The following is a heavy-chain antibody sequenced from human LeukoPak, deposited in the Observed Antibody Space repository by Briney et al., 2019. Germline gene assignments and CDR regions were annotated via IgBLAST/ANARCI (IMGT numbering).Heavy chain of an antibody. CDR1: GGSISSYY. V-gene: IGHV4-59*01. D-gene: IGHD6-13*01. CDR3: ARGPGDIAASYYGMDV. CDR2: IYYSGST. J-gene: IGHJ6*02. Sequence: SETLSLTCTVSGGSISSYYWSWIRQPPGKELEWIGYIYYSGSTSYNPSLKSRVTISVDTSKNQFSLKLSSVTAADTAVYYCARGPGDIAASYYGMDVWGQGTTVTVSS.